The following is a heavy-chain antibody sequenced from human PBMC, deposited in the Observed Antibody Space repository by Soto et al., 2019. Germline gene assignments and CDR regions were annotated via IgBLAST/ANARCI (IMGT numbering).Heavy chain of an antibody. V-gene: IGHV4-31*03. CDR2: IYYSGST. D-gene: IGHD5-12*01. CDR3: ARVFSRGWLPDYFDY. J-gene: IGHJ4*02. CDR1: GSSISSGGYY. Sequence: SETLSLTCTVSGSSISSGGYYWSWIRQHPGKGLEWIGYIYYSGSTYYNPSLKSRVTISVDTSKNQFSLKLSAVTAADTAVYYCARVFSRGWLPDYFDYWGQGTLVTVSS.